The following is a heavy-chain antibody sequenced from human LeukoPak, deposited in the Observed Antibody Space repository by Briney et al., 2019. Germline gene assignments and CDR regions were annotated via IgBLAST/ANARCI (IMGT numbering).Heavy chain of an antibody. V-gene: IGHV4-39*01. J-gene: IGHJ3*02. D-gene: IGHD4-11*01. CDR3: ARYSTTGDAFDI. Sequence: SETLSLTCTVSGGSISSSDYHWGCIRQPPGKGLEWIGTIYYSGSTYYNPSLKSRVTMSVDTSKNHFSLKLSSVTAADTAVYYCARYSTTGDAFDIWGQGTMVTVSS. CDR2: IYYSGST. CDR1: GGSISSSDYH.